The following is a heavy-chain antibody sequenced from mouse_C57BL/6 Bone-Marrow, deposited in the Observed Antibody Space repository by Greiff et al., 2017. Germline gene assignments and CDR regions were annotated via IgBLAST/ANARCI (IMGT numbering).Heavy chain of an antibody. CDR3: ERGYYSNLDLDY. Sequence: EVKVVESGGGLVKPGGSLKLSCAASGFTFSSYAMSWVRQTPEKRLEWVATISDGGSYTYYPDNVKGRFTISRDNAKNNLYLQMSHLKSEDTAMYYCERGYYSNLDLDYWGQGTTLTVSS. J-gene: IGHJ2*01. CDR2: ISDGGSYT. CDR1: GFTFSSYA. V-gene: IGHV5-4*03. D-gene: IGHD2-5*01.